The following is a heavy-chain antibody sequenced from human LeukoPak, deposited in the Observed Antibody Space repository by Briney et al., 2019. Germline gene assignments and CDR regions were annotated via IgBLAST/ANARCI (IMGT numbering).Heavy chain of an antibody. Sequence: PSETLSLTCTVSGGSISSSSYYWGWIRQPPGKGLEWIGSIYYSGSTYYNPSLKSRVTISVDTSKNQFSLKLSSVTAADTAVYYCAGMLSRALDYWGQGTLVTVSS. CDR1: GGSISSSSYY. V-gene: IGHV4-39*07. D-gene: IGHD2-8*01. CDR2: IYYSGST. CDR3: AGMLSRALDY. J-gene: IGHJ4*02.